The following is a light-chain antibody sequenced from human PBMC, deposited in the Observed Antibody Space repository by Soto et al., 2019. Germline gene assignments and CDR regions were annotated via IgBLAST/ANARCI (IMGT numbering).Light chain of an antibody. CDR3: QQYGSSPGT. J-gene: IGKJ4*01. Sequence: EIVLTQSPGTLSLSPGERATLSCRASQSVSSYLAWCQQKRGQAPRLLISGASSRATGIPDRFSGSGSGTNFTLTISRLEPEDFAVYYCQQYGSSPGTFGGGTKVDIK. CDR1: QSVSSY. V-gene: IGKV3-20*01. CDR2: GAS.